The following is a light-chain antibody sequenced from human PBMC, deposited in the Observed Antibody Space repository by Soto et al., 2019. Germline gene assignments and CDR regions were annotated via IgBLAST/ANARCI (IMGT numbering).Light chain of an antibody. CDR2: DAS. CDR3: QQYASYPYT. CDR1: QSIQTW. V-gene: IGKV1-5*01. J-gene: IGKJ2*01. Sequence: DIQMTQSPSTLSASVGDRVTISCRASQSIQTWLAWYQQKPGKAPNLLIFDASDLASVVSSRFSGSGSGAEFTLTISSLQADDFATYYCQQYASYPYTFGRGTRLEIK.